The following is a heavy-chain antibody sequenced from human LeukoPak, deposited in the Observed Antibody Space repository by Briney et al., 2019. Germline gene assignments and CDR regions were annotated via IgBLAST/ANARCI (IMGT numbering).Heavy chain of an antibody. CDR3: AKRDDSSGYRYYFDY. Sequence: GGSLRLSCEASGFIFSSYAMHWVRQAPGKGLEWVAVIWYDGGNKYHADSVKGRFSISRDNAKNTLYLQMSSLRAEDTAVYYCAKRDDSSGYRYYFDYWGQGTLVTVSS. V-gene: IGHV3-33*06. CDR1: GFIFSSYA. CDR2: IWYDGGNK. D-gene: IGHD3-22*01. J-gene: IGHJ4*02.